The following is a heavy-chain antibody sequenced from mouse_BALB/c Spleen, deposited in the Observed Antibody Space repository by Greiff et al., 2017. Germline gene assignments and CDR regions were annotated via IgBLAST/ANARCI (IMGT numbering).Heavy chain of an antibody. CDR1: GFNIKDTY. CDR2: IDPANGNT. CDR3: ALYGYTGYFDV. V-gene: IGHV14-3*02. J-gene: IGHJ1*01. Sequence: EVMLVESGAELVKPGASVKLSCTASGFNIKDTYMHWVKQRPEQGLEWIGRIDPANGNTKYDPKFQGKATITADTSSNTAYLQLSSLTSEDTAVYYCALYGYTGYFDVWGAGTTVTVSS. D-gene: IGHD2-2*01.